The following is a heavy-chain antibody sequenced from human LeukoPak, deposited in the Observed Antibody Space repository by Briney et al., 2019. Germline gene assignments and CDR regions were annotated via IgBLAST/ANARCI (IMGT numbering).Heavy chain of an antibody. Sequence: ASVKVSCRTSGYTFTDYYLHWVRQAPGQGLEWMGWINPNSGGTSSAQKFQGRVTMTRDTSITTVYMEVSWLTSDDTAIYYCARADRLHGGPYLIGPWGQGTLVTVSS. CDR2: INPNSGGT. J-gene: IGHJ5*02. D-gene: IGHD2-21*01. CDR3: ARADRLHGGPYLIGP. V-gene: IGHV1-2*02. CDR1: GYTFTDYY.